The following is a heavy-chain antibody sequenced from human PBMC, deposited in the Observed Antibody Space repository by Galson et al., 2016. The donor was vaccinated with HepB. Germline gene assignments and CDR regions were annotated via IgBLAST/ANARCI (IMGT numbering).Heavy chain of an antibody. CDR2: ILYNGGSE. CDR3: ARDPVMAHDGSGYYYMDV. CDR1: GFTFSSYS. Sequence: SLRLSCAASGFTFSSYSMHWVRQAPGKGLEWVAVILYNGGSEYYAESVKGRFTISRDNSKNTLYLQMSSLRAEDTAVDYCARDPVMAHDGSGYYYMDVWGKGTTVTVSS. J-gene: IGHJ6*03. D-gene: IGHD3-22*01. V-gene: IGHV3-30*03.